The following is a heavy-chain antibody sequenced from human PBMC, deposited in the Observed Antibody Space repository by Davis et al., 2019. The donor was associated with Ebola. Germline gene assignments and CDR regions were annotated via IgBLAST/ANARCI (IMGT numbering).Heavy chain of an antibody. Sequence: GGSLRLSCAASGFTFSSYSMNWVRQAPGKGLEWVSYISSNSGTMYYADSVKGRFTISRDNAKNSLYLQMNSLRAEDTALFYCARDRYYYGGSGTYDYWGQGTLVTVSS. CDR1: GFTFSSYS. CDR3: ARDRYYYGGSGTYDY. D-gene: IGHD3-22*01. V-gene: IGHV3-48*04. J-gene: IGHJ4*02. CDR2: ISSNSGTM.